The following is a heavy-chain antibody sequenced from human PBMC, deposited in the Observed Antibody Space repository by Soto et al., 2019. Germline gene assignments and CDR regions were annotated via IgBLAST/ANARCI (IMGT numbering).Heavy chain of an antibody. CDR1: GYTFTSYV. Sequence: ASVKVSCKASGYTFTSYVISWVRQAPGQGLELMGWISAYNGNTNYAQKLQGRVTMTTDTSTSTAYMELRSLRSDDTAVYYCARDRITMIVVVTKDAFDIWGQGTMVTVSS. CDR2: ISAYNGNT. V-gene: IGHV1-18*01. CDR3: ARDRITMIVVVTKDAFDI. D-gene: IGHD3-22*01. J-gene: IGHJ3*02.